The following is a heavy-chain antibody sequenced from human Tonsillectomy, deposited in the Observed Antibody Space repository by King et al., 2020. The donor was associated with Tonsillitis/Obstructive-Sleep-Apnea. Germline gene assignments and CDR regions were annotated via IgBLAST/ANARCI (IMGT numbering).Heavy chain of an antibody. D-gene: IGHD1-26*01. V-gene: IGHV2-26*01. J-gene: IGHJ4*02. CDR3: ARRNSGSLGFDY. CDR2: IFSNDEK. CDR1: GFSLSNARMR. Sequence: LTLKESGPVLVKPTETLTLTCTVSGFSLSNARMRVSWIRQPPGKALEWLAHIFSNDEKSYSTSLKRRLTITKDTSKSQEVLTMTNMDPVDTATYYCARRNSGSLGFDYWGQGTLVTVSS.